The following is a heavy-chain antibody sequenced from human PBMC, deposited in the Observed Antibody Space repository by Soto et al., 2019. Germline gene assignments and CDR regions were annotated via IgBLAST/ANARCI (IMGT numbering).Heavy chain of an antibody. D-gene: IGHD6-19*01. Sequence: EVQLLESGGGLVQPGGSLRLSCAASGFTFSSYAMSWVRQAPGKGLEWVSAISGSGGSTYYADSVKGRFTISRDNSKKPLYVQMNSLGAEDTDVYYCAKRLGRSGWSASNWFDPWGQGTLVTVSS. V-gene: IGHV3-23*01. CDR2: ISGSGGST. CDR3: AKRLGRSGWSASNWFDP. J-gene: IGHJ5*02. CDR1: GFTFSSYA.